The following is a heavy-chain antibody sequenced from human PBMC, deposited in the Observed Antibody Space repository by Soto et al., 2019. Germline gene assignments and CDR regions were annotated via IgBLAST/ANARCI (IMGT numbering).Heavy chain of an antibody. CDR2: VSVYNDDT. Sequence: RASVKVSCKASGYTFSSFGINWVRQAPGQGLEWVGWVSVYNDDTKYAQNFQGRVTLTTDTSTSTTYLQWSGLRASDTAMYFCARHLVGSTRGNFDYWGQGALVTVSS. J-gene: IGHJ4*01. CDR3: ARHLVGSTRGNFDY. D-gene: IGHD2-2*01. V-gene: IGHV1-18*01. CDR1: GYTFSSFG.